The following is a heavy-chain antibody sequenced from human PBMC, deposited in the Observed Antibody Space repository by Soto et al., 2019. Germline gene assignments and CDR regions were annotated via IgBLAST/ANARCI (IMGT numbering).Heavy chain of an antibody. J-gene: IGHJ4*02. Sequence: SLRLSCAAAGFTFDGYAMHWVRQDPGKGPEWVSGISWNSGDINYADSVKGRFTISRDNAKNSLYLQMNSLRAEDTALYYCAKDTYRSGWYYFDYWGQGTLVTVSS. CDR1: GFTFDGYA. D-gene: IGHD6-19*01. CDR2: ISWNSGDI. V-gene: IGHV3-9*01. CDR3: AKDTYRSGWYYFDY.